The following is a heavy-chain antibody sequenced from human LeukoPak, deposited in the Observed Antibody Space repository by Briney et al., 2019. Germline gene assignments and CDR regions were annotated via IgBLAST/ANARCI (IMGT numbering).Heavy chain of an antibody. D-gene: IGHD7-27*01. V-gene: IGHV4-59*01. Sequence: PSETLSLTCTVSGGSFSSYYWNWIRQPPGKGLEWIGYIYYSGTTNYNPSLKRRVTISVATSKNQFSLKLNSVTAADTAVYYCAREKSGEFDYWGQGTLVTVSS. J-gene: IGHJ4*02. CDR2: IYYSGTT. CDR3: AREKSGEFDY. CDR1: GGSFSSYY.